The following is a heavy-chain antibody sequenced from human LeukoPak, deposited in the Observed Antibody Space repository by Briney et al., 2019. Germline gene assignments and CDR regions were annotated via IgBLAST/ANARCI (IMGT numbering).Heavy chain of an antibody. V-gene: IGHV3-11*01. D-gene: IGHD3-22*01. CDR1: GFTFSDYY. CDR2: ISSSGSTI. J-gene: IGHJ4*02. CDR3: ARDRRGYYDSSGYYDY. Sequence: GGSLRLSCAASGFTFSDYYMSWIRQAPGKGLEWVSYISSSGSTIYYAGSVKGRFTISRENAKNSLYLQMNSMTAEDTAVYYCARDRRGYYDSSGYYDYWGQGTLVTVSS.